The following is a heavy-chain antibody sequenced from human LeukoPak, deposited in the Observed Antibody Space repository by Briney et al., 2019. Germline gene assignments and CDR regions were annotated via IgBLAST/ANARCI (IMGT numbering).Heavy chain of an antibody. V-gene: IGHV3-21*01. Sequence: GGSLRLSCAASGFTFSSYSMNWVRQAPGKGLEWVSSISSSSSYIYYADSVKGRFTISRDNAKNSLYLRMNSLRAEDTAVYYCARGSGSSSSWYDWFDPWGQGTLVTVSS. J-gene: IGHJ5*02. CDR3: ARGSGSSSSWYDWFDP. D-gene: IGHD6-13*01. CDR2: ISSSSSYI. CDR1: GFTFSSYS.